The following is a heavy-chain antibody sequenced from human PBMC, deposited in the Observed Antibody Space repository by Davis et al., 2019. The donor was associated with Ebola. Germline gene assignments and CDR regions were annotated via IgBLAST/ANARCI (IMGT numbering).Heavy chain of an antibody. CDR1: GFTFSSYA. CDR3: AKGYGIWQQLSRFDY. V-gene: IGHV3-23*01. Sequence: PGGSLRLSCAASGFTFSSYAMSWVRQAPGKGLEWVSAISGSGGSTYYADSVKGRFTISRDNSKNTLYLQMNSLRAEDTAVYYCAKGYGIWQQLSRFDYWGQGTLVTVSS. CDR2: ISGSGGST. D-gene: IGHD6-13*01. J-gene: IGHJ4*02.